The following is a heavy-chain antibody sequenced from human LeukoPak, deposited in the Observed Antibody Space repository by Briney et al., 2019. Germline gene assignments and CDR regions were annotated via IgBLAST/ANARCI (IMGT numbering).Heavy chain of an antibody. D-gene: IGHD1-7*01. J-gene: IGHJ5*02. CDR1: GGTFSSYA. CDR3: ARDALQKETGTTGVRWFDP. CDR2: IIPIFGTA. Sequence: ASVKVSCKASGGTFSSYAISWVRQAPGQGLEWMGGIIPIFGTANYAQKFQGRVTITADKSTSTAYMELSSLRSEDTAVYYCARDALQKETGTTGVRWFDPWGQGTLVTVSS. V-gene: IGHV1-69*06.